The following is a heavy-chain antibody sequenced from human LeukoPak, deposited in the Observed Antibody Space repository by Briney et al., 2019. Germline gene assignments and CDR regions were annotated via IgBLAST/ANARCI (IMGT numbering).Heavy chain of an antibody. CDR3: ASGGDYGDYGEYYFDY. J-gene: IGHJ4*02. CDR1: GYSFTSYW. D-gene: IGHD4-17*01. CDR2: IYPGDSDT. V-gene: IGHV5-51*01. Sequence: GESLKISCKGSGYSFTSYWIDWVRQMPGKGLEWMGIIYPGDSDTRYSPSFQGQVTISADKSISTAYLQWSSLKASDTAMYYCASGGDYGDYGEYYFDYWGQGTLVTVSS.